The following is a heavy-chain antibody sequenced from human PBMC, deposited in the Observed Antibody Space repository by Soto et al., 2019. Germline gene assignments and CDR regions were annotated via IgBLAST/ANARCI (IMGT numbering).Heavy chain of an antibody. CDR2: ISAYNGNT. Sequence: QVQLVQSGGEVKKPGASVKVSCKTSGYSFTTYGISWVRQAPGQGLEWMGWISAYNGNTNYAQKLQDRVTMTTDTSTSTVYMELRSLRSDDTAVYYCAREGPAPYYYYGMHVWGQGSTVTVSS. V-gene: IGHV1-18*01. CDR3: AREGPAPYYYYGMHV. CDR1: GYSFTTYG. J-gene: IGHJ6*02.